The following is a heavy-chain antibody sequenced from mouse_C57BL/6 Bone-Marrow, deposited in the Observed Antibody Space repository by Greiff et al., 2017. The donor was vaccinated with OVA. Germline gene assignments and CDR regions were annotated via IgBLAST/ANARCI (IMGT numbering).Heavy chain of an antibody. CDR1: GYSFTGYY. J-gene: IGHJ2*01. CDR2: INPSTGGT. V-gene: IGHV1-42*01. CDR3: ARAQYYFDY. Sequence: VQLKQSGPELVKPGASVKISCKASGYSFTGYYMNWVKQSPEKSLEWIGEINPSTGGTTYNQKFKAKATLTVDKSSSTAYMQLKSLTSEDSAVYYCARAQYYFDYWGQGTTLTVSS.